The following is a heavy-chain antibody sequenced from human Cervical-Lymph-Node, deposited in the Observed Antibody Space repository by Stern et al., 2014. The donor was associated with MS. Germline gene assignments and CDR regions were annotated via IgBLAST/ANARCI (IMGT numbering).Heavy chain of an antibody. CDR1: EFALSDSN. Sequence: EVQLVQSGGGLVKPGGSLKLSCAASEFALSDSNIHWVRQASGKGLEWVGRIRSKTKSDATTYAASVNGRFTISRDDSKNTAYLQMNSLRTEDTAMYYCVTLVVVTTNTKRDYWGQGTLVTVSS. V-gene: IGHV3-73*01. J-gene: IGHJ4*02. D-gene: IGHD2-21*02. CDR2: IRSKTKSDAT. CDR3: VTLVVVTTNTKRDY.